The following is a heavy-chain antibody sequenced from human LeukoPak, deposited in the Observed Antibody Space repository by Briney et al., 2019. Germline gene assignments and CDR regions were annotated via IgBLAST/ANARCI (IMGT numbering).Heavy chain of an antibody. D-gene: IGHD1-26*01. CDR3: ARHESAVGALFH. Sequence: SETLSLTCTGSGGSICRYSWSWIRQSPGKGLEWIGYIYSSGSTNSSPSLKSRVSISVDTSKNQFSLNLRSVTAADTAVYYCARHESAVGALFHWGQGMLVTVSS. CDR2: IYSSGST. J-gene: IGHJ4*02. V-gene: IGHV4-59*08. CDR1: GGSICRYS.